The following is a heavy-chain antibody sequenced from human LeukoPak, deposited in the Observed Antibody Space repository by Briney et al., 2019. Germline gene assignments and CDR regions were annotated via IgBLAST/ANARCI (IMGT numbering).Heavy chain of an antibody. J-gene: IGHJ4*02. CDR1: GFTFSSYA. CDR3: AKGALRYSSCYEY. Sequence: PGGSLRLSCAASGFTFSSYAMSWVRQAPGKGLEWVSAISGSGGSTYYADSVRGRFTISRDSAMNLLYLQMNSLRAEDTAMYYCAKGALRYSSCYEYWGQGTPVTVSS. V-gene: IGHV3-23*01. D-gene: IGHD6-19*01. CDR2: ISGSGGST.